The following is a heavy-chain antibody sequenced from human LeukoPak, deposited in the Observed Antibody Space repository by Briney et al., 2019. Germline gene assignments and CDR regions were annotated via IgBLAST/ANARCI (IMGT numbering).Heavy chain of an antibody. J-gene: IGHJ6*03. CDR3: ARNVVVVVAATDNYCMDV. Sequence: GASVKVSCKASGYTFTSYGINWVRQAPGQGLEWMGWISAYNGNTNYAQKFQGRVTMTTDTSTSTAYMELRSLRSDDTAVYYCARNVVVVVAATDNYCMDVWGKGTTVIVSS. V-gene: IGHV1-18*01. CDR2: ISAYNGNT. CDR1: GYTFTSYG. D-gene: IGHD2-15*01.